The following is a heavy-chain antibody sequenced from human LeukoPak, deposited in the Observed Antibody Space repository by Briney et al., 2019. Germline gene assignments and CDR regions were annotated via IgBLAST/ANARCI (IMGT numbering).Heavy chain of an antibody. CDR3: ARDIDGDYDAFDI. V-gene: IGHV4-4*02. J-gene: IGHJ3*02. D-gene: IGHD4-17*01. CDR2: IYHSGST. CDR1: GGSISSSNW. Sequence: SETLSLTCAVSGGSISSSNWWSWVRQPPGKGLEWIGEIYHSGSTNYNPSLKSRVTISVDKSKNQFSLKLSSVTAADTAVYYCARDIDGDYDAFDIWGQGTMVTVSS.